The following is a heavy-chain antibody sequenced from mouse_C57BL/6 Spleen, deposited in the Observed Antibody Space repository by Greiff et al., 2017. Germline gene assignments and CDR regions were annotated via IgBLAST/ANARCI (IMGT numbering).Heavy chain of an antibody. CDR2: ISSGSSTI. V-gene: IGHV5-17*01. Sequence: EVKLVESGGGLVKPGGSLKLSCAASGFTFSDYGMHWVRQAPEKGLEWVAYISSGSSTIYYADTVKGRFTISRVNAKNTLFLQMTSLRSEDTAMYYCARIIAYGTFDYWGQGTTRTVSS. CDR3: ARIIAYGTFDY. CDR1: GFTFSDYG. D-gene: IGHD1-1*01. J-gene: IGHJ2*01.